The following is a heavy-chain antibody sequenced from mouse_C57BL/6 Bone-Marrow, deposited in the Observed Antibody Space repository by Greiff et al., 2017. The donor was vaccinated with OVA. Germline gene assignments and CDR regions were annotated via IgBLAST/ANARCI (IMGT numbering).Heavy chain of an antibody. V-gene: IGHV1-26*01. Sequence: EVQLQQSGPELVKPGASVKISCKASGYTFTDYYMNWVKQSHGKSLEWIGDINPNNGGTSYNQKFKGKATLTVDKSSSTAYMELRSLTSEDSAVYYCAITTPYYYAMDYWGQGTSVTVSS. CDR3: AITTPYYYAMDY. J-gene: IGHJ4*01. CDR2: INPNNGGT. D-gene: IGHD1-1*01. CDR1: GYTFTDYY.